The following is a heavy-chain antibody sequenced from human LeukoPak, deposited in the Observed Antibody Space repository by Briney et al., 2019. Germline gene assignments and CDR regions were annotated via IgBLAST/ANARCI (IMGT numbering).Heavy chain of an antibody. J-gene: IGHJ4*02. CDR1: GFTFSSYW. Sequence: GGSLRLSCAASGFTFSSYWMSWVRQAPGKGLEWVANIKQDGSQKYYVDSVKGRFTISRDNAKNSLYLQMNSLRGEDTAVYYCARGYNYGPFDYWGQGTLVTVSS. CDR3: ARGYNYGPFDY. V-gene: IGHV3-7*01. CDR2: IKQDGSQK. D-gene: IGHD5-18*01.